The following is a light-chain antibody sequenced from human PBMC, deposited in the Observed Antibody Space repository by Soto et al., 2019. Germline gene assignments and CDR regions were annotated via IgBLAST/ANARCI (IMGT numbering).Light chain of an antibody. CDR2: KAS. V-gene: IGKV1-5*03. J-gene: IGKJ2*01. CDR1: QSISNW. CDR3: QQYNSYPYT. Sequence: DIQMTQSPSTLSASVGDRVTITCRASQSISNWLAWYQQKPGKAPNLLIYKASSLQSGVPTRYSGSGSGTEFTLTISSLQPDDFATYYCQQYNSYPYTFGQGTKLDI.